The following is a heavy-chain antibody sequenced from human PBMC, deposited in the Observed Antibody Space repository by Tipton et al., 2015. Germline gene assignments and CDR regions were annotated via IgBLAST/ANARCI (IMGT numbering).Heavy chain of an antibody. J-gene: IGHJ4*02. D-gene: IGHD1-26*01. Sequence: TLSLTCGVSGGSITDIAWWTWVRLPPTKGLQWIGEIYHSANTNYNPSLQSRVTMSIDPSRDQFSLRLASVTAADTGVYYCARRSMVGDQGLDSWGQGILVTVSS. CDR2: IYHSANT. V-gene: IGHV4-4*02. CDR3: ARRSMVGDQGLDS. CDR1: GGSITDIAW.